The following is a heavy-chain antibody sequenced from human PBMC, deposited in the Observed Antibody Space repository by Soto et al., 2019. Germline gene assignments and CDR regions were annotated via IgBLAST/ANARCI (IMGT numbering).Heavy chain of an antibody. V-gene: IGHV4-31*03. D-gene: IGHD2-21*01. CDR3: ARQGCGSECFGEYSLDY. Sequence: QVQLQESGPGLIRPSETLSLICSISGASISRGGHYWSWILLHPEKGLEWIGNVYYSGTTSYSPSLRCRITISVDTARDQFSLKMTSVTAADTAVYYCARQGCGSECFGEYSLDYWGQGRLVTVSS. CDR2: VYYSGTT. CDR1: GASISRGGHY. J-gene: IGHJ4*02.